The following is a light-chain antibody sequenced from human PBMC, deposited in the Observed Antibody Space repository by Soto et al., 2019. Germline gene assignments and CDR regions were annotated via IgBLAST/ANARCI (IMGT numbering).Light chain of an antibody. Sequence: VVLTRSPGTLSLSPGERATLSCRASQSVSSNYLAWYQQKPGQAPRLLIYGASNRATGIPDRFSGSGSGTDFTLSISRLESEDYAMYYCQQYGSSPGLFTFGPGTKVDIK. V-gene: IGKV3-20*01. CDR3: QQYGSSPGLFT. J-gene: IGKJ3*01. CDR2: GAS. CDR1: QSVSSNY.